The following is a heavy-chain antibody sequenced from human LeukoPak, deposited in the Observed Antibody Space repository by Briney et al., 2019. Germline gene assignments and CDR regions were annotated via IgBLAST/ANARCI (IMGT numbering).Heavy chain of an antibody. J-gene: IGHJ4*02. CDR3: ARGVSYYDILTGYYLIGY. V-gene: IGHV3-33*01. D-gene: IGHD3-9*01. Sequence: GGSLRLSCAASGFIFSNSGMHWVRQAPGKGLEWVTVIYTDGSTKYYADSVKGRFTISRDNSQNTLYLQMNSLRAEDTAVYYCARGVSYYDILTGYYLIGYWGQGTLVTVSS. CDR1: GFIFSNSG. CDR2: IYTDGSTK.